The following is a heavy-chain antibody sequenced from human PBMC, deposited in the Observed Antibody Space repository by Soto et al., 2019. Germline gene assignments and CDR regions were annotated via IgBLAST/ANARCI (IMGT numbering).Heavy chain of an antibody. Sequence: EVQLVESGGGLVKPGGSLRLSCAASGFTLGSHSMNWVRQAPGKGLEWVSSISHSSGYIYYADSMKGRFTISRDNAKNSLYLQMNSLRAEDTAVYYCARSIAAAVGRVGFDPWGQGTLVTVSS. CDR3: ARSIAAAVGRVGFDP. CDR2: ISHSSGYI. J-gene: IGHJ5*02. V-gene: IGHV3-21*01. CDR1: GFTLGSHS. D-gene: IGHD6-13*01.